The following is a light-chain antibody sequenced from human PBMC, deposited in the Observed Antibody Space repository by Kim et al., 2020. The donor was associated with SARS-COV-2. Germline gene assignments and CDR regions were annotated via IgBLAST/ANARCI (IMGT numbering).Light chain of an antibody. CDR1: QSVSSRY. J-gene: IGKJ4*01. Sequence: SPGERATLSCGASQSVSSRYVAWYQQKPGLAPRLLIYDASNRATGIPDRFSGSGSGTEFTLTISRLEPEDFAVYYCQQYDSSPLTFGGGTKVDIK. CDR3: QQYDSSPLT. CDR2: DAS. V-gene: IGKV3D-20*01.